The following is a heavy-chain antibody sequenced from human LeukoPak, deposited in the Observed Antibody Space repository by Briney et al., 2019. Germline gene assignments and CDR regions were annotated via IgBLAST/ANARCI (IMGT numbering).Heavy chain of an antibody. CDR3: TRPGIAAAGIRDY. V-gene: IGHV3-73*01. J-gene: IGHJ4*02. CDR1: GFTFSGSA. CDR2: IRSKANSYAT. Sequence: GGSLKLSCAASGFTFSGSAMHWVRQASGKGPEWVGRIRSKANSYATAYAASVKGRFTISRDDSKNTAYLQMNSLKTEDTAVYYCTRPGIAAAGIRDYWGQGTLVTVSS. D-gene: IGHD6-13*01.